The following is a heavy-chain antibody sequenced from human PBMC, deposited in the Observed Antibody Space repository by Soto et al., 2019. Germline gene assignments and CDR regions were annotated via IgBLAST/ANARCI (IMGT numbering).Heavy chain of an antibody. J-gene: IGHJ5*02. CDR3: ARGDTAMVLGWFDP. D-gene: IGHD5-18*01. CDR2: ISSSSSYI. CDR1: GFTFSSYS. Sequence: GGSLRLSCAASGFTFSSYSMNWVRQAPGKGLEWVSSISSSSSYIYYADSVKGRFTISRDNAKNSLYLQMNSLRAEDTAVYYCARGDTAMVLGWFDPWGQGTLVTVSS. V-gene: IGHV3-21*01.